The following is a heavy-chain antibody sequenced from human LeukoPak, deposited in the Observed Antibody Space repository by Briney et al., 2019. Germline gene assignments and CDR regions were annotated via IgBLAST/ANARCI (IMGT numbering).Heavy chain of an antibody. J-gene: IGHJ4*02. CDR2: VRYDGSNK. CDR1: GFTFSSYG. V-gene: IGHV3-30*02. D-gene: IGHD3-9*01. CDR3: ARGYFDWLGHYYFDY. Sequence: GGSLRLSCAASGFTFSSYGMYWVRQAPGKGLEWVAFVRYDGSNKYYADSVKGRFTISRDNSKNTLDLQMNSLRAEDTAVYYCARGYFDWLGHYYFDYWGQGTLVTVSS.